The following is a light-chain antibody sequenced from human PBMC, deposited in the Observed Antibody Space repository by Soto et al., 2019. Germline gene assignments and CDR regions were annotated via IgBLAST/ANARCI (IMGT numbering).Light chain of an antibody. J-gene: IGLJ3*02. CDR2: EVS. Sequence: QSALTQPASVSGSPGQSITISCTGTSSDVGSYNLVSWYQQYPGKVPKLIIYEVSKRPSGHSNRFSGSRSGNTASLTISGLQAEDGADYHCCSYAGSSTWVFGGGTKLTVL. CDR3: CSYAGSSTWV. CDR1: SSDVGSYNL. V-gene: IGLV2-23*02.